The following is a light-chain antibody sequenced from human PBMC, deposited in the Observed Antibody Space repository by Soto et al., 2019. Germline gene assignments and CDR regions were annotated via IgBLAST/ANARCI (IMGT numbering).Light chain of an antibody. CDR1: KSISCW. J-gene: IGKJ1*01. V-gene: IGKV1-5*01. CDR2: DAS. CDR3: QQYNHYWT. Sequence: DIQMTQSPSTLSASVGDRVTITCGASKSISCWWAWYQQKPGKAPKVLIYDASILESGVPSRFSGSGSGTEFSLTISSLQPDDFATYYCQQYNHYWTFGQGTKVDIK.